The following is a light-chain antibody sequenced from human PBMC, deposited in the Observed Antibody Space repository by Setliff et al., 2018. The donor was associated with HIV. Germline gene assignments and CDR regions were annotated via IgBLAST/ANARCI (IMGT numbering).Light chain of an antibody. J-gene: IGLJ1*01. CDR3: CSYTSRNTDV. CDR1: SSDVGKYDY. Sequence: QSALTQPASVSGFPGQSITISCTGTSSDVGKYDYVSWYQQHPGKAPKLIIYGVTNRPSEVSDRFSGSKSGNAASLIISGLQTEDEADYYCCSYTSRNTDVFGTGTKV. CDR2: GVT. V-gene: IGLV2-14*01.